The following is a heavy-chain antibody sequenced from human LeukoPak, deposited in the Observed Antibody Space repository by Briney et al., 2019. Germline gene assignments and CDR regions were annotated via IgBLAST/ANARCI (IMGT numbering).Heavy chain of an antibody. D-gene: IGHD3-3*01. CDR3: ARVGVNVLRFLEWPLAWFDP. CDR2: IKQDGSEK. CDR1: GFTFSSYW. Sequence: GGSLRLSCAASGFTFSSYWMSWVRQAPGRGLEWVANIKQDGSEKYYVDSVKGRFTISRDNAKNSLYLQMNSLRAEDTAVYYRARVGVNVLRFLEWPLAWFDPWGQGTLVTVSS. V-gene: IGHV3-7*01. J-gene: IGHJ5*02.